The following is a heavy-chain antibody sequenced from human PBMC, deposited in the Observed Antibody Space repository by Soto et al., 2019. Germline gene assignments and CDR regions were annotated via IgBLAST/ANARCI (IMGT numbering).Heavy chain of an antibody. D-gene: IGHD2-21*02. Sequence: QVQLVQSEAEVKKPGSSVKVSCKASGGSFGNLAISWVRQAPGQGLEWVAGIIPIYRASNYAEHFRGRISLTLDESTATTYLQLSSLTSEDSAIYYCATETKDGYNYWFFDLWGRGTQVTVSS. CDR1: GGSFGNLA. V-gene: IGHV1-69*01. CDR2: IIPIYRAS. J-gene: IGHJ2*01. CDR3: ATETKDGYNYWFFDL.